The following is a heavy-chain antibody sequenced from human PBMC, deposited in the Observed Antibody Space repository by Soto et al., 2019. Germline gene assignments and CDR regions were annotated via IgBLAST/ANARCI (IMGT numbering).Heavy chain of an antibody. V-gene: IGHV4-4*07. Sequence: SETLSLTCSVFGASIRSYYWTLVRQPAGKGLEWIGLFYSNGIINYNPSLRSRVTMSVDTSKNQVSLKLASVTPEDTAVYYCARAKGGSSWYRGWFDPWGQGTLVTVSS. CDR3: ARAKGGSSWYRGWFDP. J-gene: IGHJ5*02. CDR1: GASIRSYY. D-gene: IGHD6-13*01. CDR2: FYSNGII.